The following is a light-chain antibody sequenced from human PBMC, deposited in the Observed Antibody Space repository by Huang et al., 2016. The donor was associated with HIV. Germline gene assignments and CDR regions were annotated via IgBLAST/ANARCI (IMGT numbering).Light chain of an antibody. V-gene: IGKV3-11*01. CDR3: QQRSNWPGIT. Sequence: DIVLTQSPATLSLFPGERATLSCRASQSVSSYLAWYQQKPGQAPRLLIYDASNRATGIPARFSGSGSGTDFTLTISSLEPEDFAVYYWQQRSNWPGITFGPGTKVDIK. J-gene: IGKJ3*01. CDR1: QSVSSY. CDR2: DAS.